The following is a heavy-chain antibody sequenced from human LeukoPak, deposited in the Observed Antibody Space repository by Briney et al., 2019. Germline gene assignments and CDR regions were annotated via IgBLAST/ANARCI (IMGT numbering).Heavy chain of an antibody. CDR3: ARAEERLGPYYYNMDV. CDR2: ISYDGSNK. J-gene: IGHJ6*03. CDR1: GFTFSSYA. D-gene: IGHD6-25*01. V-gene: IGHV3-30-3*01. Sequence: GRSLRLSCAASGFTFSSYAMHWVRQAPGKGLEWVAVISYDGSNKYYADSVKGRFTISRDNSKNMLYLQMNSLRAEDTAVYYCARAEERLGPYYYNMDVWGKGTTVTVSS.